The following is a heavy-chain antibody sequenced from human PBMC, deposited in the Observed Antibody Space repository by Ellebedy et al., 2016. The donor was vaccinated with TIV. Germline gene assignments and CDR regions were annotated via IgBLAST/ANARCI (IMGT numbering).Heavy chain of an antibody. CDR2: IIPILGIA. D-gene: IGHD5-18*01. CDR3: AKSVDTAMVIFDY. J-gene: IGHJ4*02. Sequence: AASVKVSCKASGGTFSSYAISWVRQAPGQGLEWMGRIIPILGIANYAQKFQGRVTITADKSTSTAYMELSSLRSEDTAVYYCAKSVDTAMVIFDYWGQGTLVTVSS. CDR1: GGTFSSYA. V-gene: IGHV1-69*04.